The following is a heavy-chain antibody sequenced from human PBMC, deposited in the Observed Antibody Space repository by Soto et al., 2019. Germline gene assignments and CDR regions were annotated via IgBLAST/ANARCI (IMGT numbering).Heavy chain of an antibody. V-gene: IGHV4-39*01. J-gene: IGHJ4*02. CDR1: GGSISGSSYY. Sequence: SETLSLTCTVSGGSISGSSYYWGWIRQPPGKGLEYIGSIHYSGSTYYNPSLKSPVSISVDTSNNQFSLKLRSVTAADTAVYYCARHAKGYYASGSYDYCFDYWGQGTLVTVS. CDR3: ARHAKGYYASGSYDYCFDY. D-gene: IGHD3-10*01. CDR2: IHYSGST.